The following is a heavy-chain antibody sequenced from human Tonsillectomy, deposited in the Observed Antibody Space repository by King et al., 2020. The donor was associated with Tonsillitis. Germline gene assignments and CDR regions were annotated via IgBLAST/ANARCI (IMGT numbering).Heavy chain of an antibody. J-gene: IGHJ5*02. Sequence: TLKESGPTLVKPTQTLTLTCIFSGFSLSSSGVGVGGIRQPPGKALEWLALIYWDDDKRYSPSLKSRLTITKDTSKNQVVLKMTNMDPEDTTTYYCAHSNNYDILTGYLPYKWFDPWGQGTLVTVSS. V-gene: IGHV2-5*02. D-gene: IGHD3-9*01. CDR1: GFSLSSSGVG. CDR3: AHSNNYDILTGYLPYKWFDP. CDR2: IYWDDDK.